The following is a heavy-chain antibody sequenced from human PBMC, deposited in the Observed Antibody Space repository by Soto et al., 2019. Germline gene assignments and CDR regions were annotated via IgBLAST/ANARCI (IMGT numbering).Heavy chain of an antibody. CDR1: GFTFSSYS. D-gene: IGHD3-3*01. V-gene: IGHV3-48*01. CDR2: ISSSSSTI. J-gene: IGHJ4*02. CDR3: ARDPLRFLPLALHIFDY. Sequence: GGSLRLSCAASGFTFSSYSMNWVRQAPGKGLEWVSYISSSSSTIYYADSVKGRFTISRDNAKNSLYLQMNSLRAEDTAVYYCARDPLRFLPLALHIFDYWGQGTLVTVSS.